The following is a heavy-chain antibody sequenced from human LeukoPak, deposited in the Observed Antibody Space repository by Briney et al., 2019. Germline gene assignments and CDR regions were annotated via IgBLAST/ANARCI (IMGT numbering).Heavy chain of an antibody. Sequence: SVKVSCKASGGTFSSYAISWVRQAPGQGLEWMGGIIPIFGTANYAQKFQVRVTITADESTSTAYMELSSLRCEDTAVYYCARSTAVAITEPAEYFQHWGQGTLVTVSS. J-gene: IGHJ1*01. V-gene: IGHV1-69*13. CDR2: IIPIFGTA. CDR1: GGTFSSYA. D-gene: IGHD6-19*01. CDR3: ARSTAVAITEPAEYFQH.